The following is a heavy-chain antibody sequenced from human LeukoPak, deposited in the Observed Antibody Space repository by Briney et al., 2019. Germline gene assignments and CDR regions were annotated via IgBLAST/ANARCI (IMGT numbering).Heavy chain of an antibody. D-gene: IGHD2-15*01. V-gene: IGHV3-66*01. CDR3: ARRYQVSWYFDL. J-gene: IGHJ2*01. CDR1: RFTVSSNH. Sequence: GGSLRLSCAASRFTVSSNHMNWVRQAPGKGLEWASVIYSDGSTQYADSVKGRFTITRDNYKNTLYLQMNSLRDEDTAMYYCARRYQVSWYFDLWGRGTLVTVSS. CDR2: IYSDGST.